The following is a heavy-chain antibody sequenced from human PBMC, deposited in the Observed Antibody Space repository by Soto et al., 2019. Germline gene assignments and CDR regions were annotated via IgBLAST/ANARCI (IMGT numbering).Heavy chain of an antibody. Sequence: GGSLRLSCAVSGFIVSNSYMSWVRQAPGKGLEWVSILYSGGTTYYADSVKGRFTFSRDNAANTVFLQMNNLRVEDTAVYYCARSYSSGWEFDYWGQGTQVTVSS. D-gene: IGHD6-19*01. J-gene: IGHJ4*02. CDR3: ARSYSSGWEFDY. CDR2: LYSGGTT. V-gene: IGHV3-53*01. CDR1: GFIVSNSY.